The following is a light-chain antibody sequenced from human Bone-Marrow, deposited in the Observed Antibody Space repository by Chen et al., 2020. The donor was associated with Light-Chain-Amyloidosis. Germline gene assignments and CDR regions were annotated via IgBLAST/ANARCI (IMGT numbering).Light chain of an antibody. CDR3: YSTDIIGNQRV. CDR1: ELPRKY. Sequence: SYELTQPPSVSVSPGQTARITCSGDELPRKYAFWYQQKSGQAPVLVIFEDIKRPSGIPDRFSGSTSGTVATLTISGAQVEDEADYYCYSTDIIGNQRVFGGGTKLTIL. J-gene: IGLJ3*02. V-gene: IGLV3-10*01. CDR2: EDI.